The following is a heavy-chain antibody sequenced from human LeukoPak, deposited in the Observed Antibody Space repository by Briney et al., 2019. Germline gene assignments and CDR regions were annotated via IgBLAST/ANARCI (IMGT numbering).Heavy chain of an antibody. CDR2: IYPGDSDT. CDR3: ARHGTSDDYYSYFDY. CDR1: GFSFTNYW. V-gene: IGHV5-51*01. J-gene: IGHJ4*02. D-gene: IGHD3-22*01. Sequence: GESLKISCKGSGFSFTNYWIGWVRQMPGKGLEWMGIIYPGDSDTGYSPSFQGQVTISADKSIGTTYLQWSSLKASDTAMYYCARHGTSDDYYSYFDYWGQGTLVTVSS.